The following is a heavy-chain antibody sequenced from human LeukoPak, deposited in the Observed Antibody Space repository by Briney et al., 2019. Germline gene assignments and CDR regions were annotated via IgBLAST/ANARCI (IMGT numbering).Heavy chain of an antibody. J-gene: IGHJ4*02. CDR1: GYTFRGNY. CDR3: ARDPSSVTLYFFDY. D-gene: IGHD4-11*01. V-gene: IGHV1-2*02. Sequence: ASVKVSCKASGYTFRGNYIHWLRQAPGQGLEWMVWIDANNGDTKSAQKFQGRVTMSRDTSISTAYMDLSSLSPDDAAVYYCARDPSSVTLYFFDYWGQGTLVTVSS. CDR2: IDANNGDT.